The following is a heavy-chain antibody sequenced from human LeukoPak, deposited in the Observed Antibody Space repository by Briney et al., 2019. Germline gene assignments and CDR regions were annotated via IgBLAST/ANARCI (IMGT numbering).Heavy chain of an antibody. D-gene: IGHD2-2*02. Sequence: SETLSLTCTVSGGSISSGDYYWSWIRQPPGKGLEWIGYIYYSGSTYYNPSLKSRVTISVDTSKNQFSLNLSSVTAADTAVYYCARGCSSTSCYTRDAFDIWGQGTMVTVSS. CDR3: ARGCSSTSCYTRDAFDI. V-gene: IGHV4-30-4*08. CDR1: GGSISSGDYY. J-gene: IGHJ3*02. CDR2: IYYSGST.